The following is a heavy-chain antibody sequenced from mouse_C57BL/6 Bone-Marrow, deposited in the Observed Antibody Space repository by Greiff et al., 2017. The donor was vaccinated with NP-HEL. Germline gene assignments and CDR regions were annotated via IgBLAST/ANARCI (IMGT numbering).Heavy chain of an antibody. CDR3: ARYDDYDY. CDR1: GYTFTSYW. Sequence: QVHVKQPGAELVRPGTSVKLSCKASGYTFTSYWMHWVKQRPGPGLEWIGVIDPSDSYTNYNQKFKGKATLTVETSTSTAYMQLSSLTSEDAAVYYCARYDDYDYWGQGTTLTVSA. J-gene: IGHJ2*01. V-gene: IGHV1-59*01. CDR2: IDPSDSYT. D-gene: IGHD2-4*01.